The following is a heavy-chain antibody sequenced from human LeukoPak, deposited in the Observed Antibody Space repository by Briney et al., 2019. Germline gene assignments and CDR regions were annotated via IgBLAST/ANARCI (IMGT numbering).Heavy chain of an antibody. Sequence: PSETLSLTCTVSGGSISSYYRSWIRQPPGKGLEWIGYIYYSGSTNYNPSLKSRVTISVDTSKNQFSLKLSSVTAADTAVYYCARLVGARHVDYWGQGTLVTVSS. D-gene: IGHD1-26*01. V-gene: IGHV4-59*01. CDR2: IYYSGST. CDR1: GGSISSYY. CDR3: ARLVGARHVDY. J-gene: IGHJ4*02.